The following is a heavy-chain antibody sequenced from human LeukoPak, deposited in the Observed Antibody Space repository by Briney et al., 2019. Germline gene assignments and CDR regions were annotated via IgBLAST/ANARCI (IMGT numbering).Heavy chain of an antibody. Sequence: GGSLRLSCAASGFTFSSYSMNWVRQAPGQGLEWVSSISSSSSYIYYADSVKGRFTLSRDNAKNSLYLQMNSLRAEDTAVYYCARNLSVAGTGYWGQGTLVTVSS. V-gene: IGHV3-21*01. CDR3: ARNLSVAGTGY. CDR1: GFTFSSYS. J-gene: IGHJ4*02. CDR2: ISSSSSYI. D-gene: IGHD6-19*01.